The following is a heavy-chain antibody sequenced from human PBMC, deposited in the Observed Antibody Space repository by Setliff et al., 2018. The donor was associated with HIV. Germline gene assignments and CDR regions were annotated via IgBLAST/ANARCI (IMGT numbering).Heavy chain of an antibody. CDR3: ARVQYHYVNNGDPYYFTH. J-gene: IGHJ4*01. V-gene: IGHV4-59*11. D-gene: IGHD3-10*02. CDR2: VYNSGTT. Sequence: SETLSLTCTVSGASSSSHYWSWSRQPPGKAPEWIGYVYNSGTTKYNPSLKSRVTISVDTSKNQFSLRLNSVTAADTAVYYCARVQYHYVNNGDPYYFTHWGHGTLVTVSS. CDR1: GASSSSHY.